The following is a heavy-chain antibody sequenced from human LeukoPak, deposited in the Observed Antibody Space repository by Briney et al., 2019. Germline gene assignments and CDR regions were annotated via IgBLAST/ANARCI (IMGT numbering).Heavy chain of an antibody. D-gene: IGHD1-26*01. CDR3: ARAGGSYQVFDY. V-gene: IGHV3-15*01. J-gene: IGHJ4*02. Sequence: GGSLRLSCAASGFTFSNAWMSWVRQAPGKGLEWVGRIKSKTDGGTTDYAAPVKGRFTISRDNSKNTLYLQMGSLRAEDTAVYYCARAGGSYQVFDYWGQGTLVTVSS. CDR2: IKSKTDGGTT. CDR1: GFTFSNAW.